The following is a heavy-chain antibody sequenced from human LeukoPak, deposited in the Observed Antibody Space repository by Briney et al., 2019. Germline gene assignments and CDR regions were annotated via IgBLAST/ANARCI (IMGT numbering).Heavy chain of an antibody. D-gene: IGHD5-18*01. Sequence: PGGSLRLSCAASGFTVSSNYMNWVRQAPGKGLEWVSMIYPNGNTFYTDSVKGRFTISRDKSKNTLDLQMSSLRAEDTGVYYCARRGHGYGSPFDYWGQGTLVTVS. CDR3: ARRGHGYGSPFDY. CDR2: IYPNGNT. J-gene: IGHJ4*02. V-gene: IGHV3-66*04. CDR1: GFTVSSNY.